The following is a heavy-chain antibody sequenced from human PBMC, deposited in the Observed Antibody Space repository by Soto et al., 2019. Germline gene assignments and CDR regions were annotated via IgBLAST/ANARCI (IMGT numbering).Heavy chain of an antibody. CDR1: GGSFSCYY. CDR3: ARQSGGYCSGGSCYFIDY. J-gene: IGHJ4*01. CDR2: INHSGST. Sequence: SETLSLACAVYGGSFSCYYGSWIGQPPGRGLEWIGEINHSGSTNYNPSLKSRVTISVDTSKNQFSLKLSSVTAADTAVYYCARQSGGYCSGGSCYFIDYWGHGTLVTVSS. D-gene: IGHD2-15*01. V-gene: IGHV4-34*01.